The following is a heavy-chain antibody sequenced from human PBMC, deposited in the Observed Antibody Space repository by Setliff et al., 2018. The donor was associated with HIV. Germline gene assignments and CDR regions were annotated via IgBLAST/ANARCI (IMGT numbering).Heavy chain of an antibody. CDR3: ARLSPYGDYLLFQY. D-gene: IGHD4-17*01. V-gene: IGHV7-4-1*02. J-gene: IGHJ4*02. CDR2: VDTNTGNP. Sequence: ASVKVSCKASGYTFTNYAMNWLRQAPGQGLEWMGWVDTNTGNPTYAQGFTGRFVFSLDTSVSTAFLQISTLKAEDTAVYYCARLSPYGDYLLFQYWGQGTQVTVSS. CDR1: GYTFTNYA.